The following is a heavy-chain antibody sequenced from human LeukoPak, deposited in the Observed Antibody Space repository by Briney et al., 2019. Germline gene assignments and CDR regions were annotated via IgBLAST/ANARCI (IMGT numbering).Heavy chain of an antibody. V-gene: IGHV1-46*01. Sequence: AASVKVSCKASGYTFTSHGISWVRQVPGQGLEWMGIINPSGGSTSYAQKFQGRVTMTRDMSTSTVYMELSSLRSEDTAVYYFARDYYDSSGSQVGDAFDIWGQGTMVTVSS. J-gene: IGHJ3*02. CDR1: GYTFTSHG. CDR2: INPSGGST. CDR3: ARDYYDSSGSQVGDAFDI. D-gene: IGHD3-22*01.